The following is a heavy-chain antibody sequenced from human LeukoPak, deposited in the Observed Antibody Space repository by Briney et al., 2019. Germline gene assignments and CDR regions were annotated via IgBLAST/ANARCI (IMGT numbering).Heavy chain of an antibody. J-gene: IGHJ6*03. V-gene: IGHV4-34*01. CDR3: AKVGYGSGSYYFSPAMPDYYYYYMDV. D-gene: IGHD3-10*01. CDR2: INHSGST. Sequence: PSETLSLTCTVSGGSISSYYWSWIRQPPGKGLEWIGEINHSGSTNYNPSLKSRVTISVDTSKNQFSLKLSSVTAADTAVYCCAKVGYGSGSYYFSPAMPDYYYYYMDVWGKGTTVTISS. CDR1: GGSISSYY.